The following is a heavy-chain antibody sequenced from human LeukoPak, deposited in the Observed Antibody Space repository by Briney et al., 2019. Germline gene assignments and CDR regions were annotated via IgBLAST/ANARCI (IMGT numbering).Heavy chain of an antibody. CDR3: AKDREEDTWYFDY. CDR2: IRGSTSYT. J-gene: IGHJ4*02. CDR1: GFTFSTYT. D-gene: IGHD2-15*01. Sequence: NPGGSLRLSCAASGFTFSTYTMNWVRQAPGKGLEWVSYIRGSTSYTYYADSVKGRFTISRDNAKNSLYLQMNSLRAEDTAVYYCAKDREEDTWYFDYWGQGTLVTVSS. V-gene: IGHV3-21*04.